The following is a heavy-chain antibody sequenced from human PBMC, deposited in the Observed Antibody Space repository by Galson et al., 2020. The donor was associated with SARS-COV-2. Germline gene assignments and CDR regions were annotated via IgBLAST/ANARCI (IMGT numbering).Heavy chain of an antibody. J-gene: IGHJ5*02. CDR2: INTNTGNP. V-gene: IGHV7-4-1*02. Sequence: ASVKVSCKASGYTFTSYAMNWVRQAPGQGLEWMGWINTNTGNPTYAQGFTGRFVFSLDTSVSTAYLQISSLKAEDTAVYYCARGLDLDFWSGYYTGYWFDPWGQGTLVTVSS. CDR1: GYTFTSYA. CDR3: ARGLDLDFWSGYYTGYWFDP. D-gene: IGHD3-3*01.